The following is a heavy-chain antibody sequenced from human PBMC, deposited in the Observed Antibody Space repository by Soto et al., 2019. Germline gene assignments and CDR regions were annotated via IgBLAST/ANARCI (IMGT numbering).Heavy chain of an antibody. D-gene: IGHD7-27*01. J-gene: IGHJ4*02. CDR2: IYYSGTT. CDR1: CASVSTGSYY. CDR3: ARETASRHWVDY. V-gene: IGHV4-61*01. Sequence: SETLSLTCTVSCASVSTGSYYWSWIRQSPGKGLEWIGYIYYSGTTSYNPSLNSRVTISVDTSKNQFSLKLSSVTAADSAIYYCARETASRHWVDYWGQGALVTVSS.